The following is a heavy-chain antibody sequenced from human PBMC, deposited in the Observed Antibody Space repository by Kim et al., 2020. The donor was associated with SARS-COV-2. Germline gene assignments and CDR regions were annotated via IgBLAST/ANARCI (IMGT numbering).Heavy chain of an antibody. CDR1: GGSISSSSYY. Sequence: SETLSLTCTVSGGSISSSSYYWGWIRQPPGKGLEWIGSIYYSGSTYYNPSLKSRVTISVDTSKNQFSLKLSSVTAADTAVYYCARVPRSSSWFHHYYYYYMDVWGKGTTVTVSS. CDR2: IYYSGST. CDR3: ARVPRSSSWFHHYYYYYMDV. V-gene: IGHV4-39*01. J-gene: IGHJ6*03. D-gene: IGHD6-13*01.